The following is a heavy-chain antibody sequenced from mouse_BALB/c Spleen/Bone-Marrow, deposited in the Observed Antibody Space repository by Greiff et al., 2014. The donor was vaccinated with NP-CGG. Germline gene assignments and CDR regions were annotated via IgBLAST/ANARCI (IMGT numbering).Heavy chain of an antibody. Sequence: EVQGVESGAELVRPGASVKLSCTASGFNIKDTEMHWGKQRPEQGQEGSGRIEKVNGNTTYDPKFQGKATIPADTSSNTAYLQLSSLTSEDTAVYYCASYYYGSSYGFAYWGQGTLVTVSA. V-gene: IGHV14-3*02. CDR3: ASYYYGSSYGFAY. CDR1: GFNIKDTE. CDR2: IEKVNGNT. J-gene: IGHJ3*01. D-gene: IGHD1-1*01.